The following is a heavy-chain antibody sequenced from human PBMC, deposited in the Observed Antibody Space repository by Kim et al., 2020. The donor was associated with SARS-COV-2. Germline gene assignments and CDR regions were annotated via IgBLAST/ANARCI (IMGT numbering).Heavy chain of an antibody. J-gene: IGHJ4*02. CDR3: AQNLGYCTNGVCYPFDY. Sequence: GGSLRLSCAASGFTFSSYAMSWVRQAPGKGLEWVSAISGSGGSTYYADSVKGRFTISRDNSKNTLYLQMNSLRAEDTAVYYCAQNLGYCTNGVCYPFDYWGQGTLVTVSS. V-gene: IGHV3-23*01. CDR2: ISGSGGST. D-gene: IGHD2-8*01. CDR1: GFTFSSYA.